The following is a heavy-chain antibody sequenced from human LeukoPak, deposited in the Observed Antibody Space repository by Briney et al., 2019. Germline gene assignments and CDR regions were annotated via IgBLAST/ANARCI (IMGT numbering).Heavy chain of an antibody. CDR3: ASGLLRAGFDY. J-gene: IGHJ4*02. V-gene: IGHV3-53*01. CDR2: IYSSGST. CDR1: GFTVSSNY. Sequence: GGSLRLSCAASGFTVSSNYMSWVRQAPGKGLEWVSIIYSSGSTYYADSVKGRFTISRDNSNNTLYLQMNSLRADDTAVYYCASGLLRAGFDYWGQGTLVTVSS. D-gene: IGHD2-15*01.